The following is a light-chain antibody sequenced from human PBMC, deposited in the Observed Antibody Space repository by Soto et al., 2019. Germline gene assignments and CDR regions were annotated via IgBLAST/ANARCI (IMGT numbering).Light chain of an antibody. CDR2: GNS. Sequence: QSVLTQPTSVSGAPGQRVTISCTGSSSNIGAGYDVHWYQQLPGTAPKLLIYGNSNRPSGVPDRFSGSKSGTSAPLAITGLQAEDEADYYCQSYDSRLSAVVFGGGTKLTVL. CDR1: SSNIGAGYD. V-gene: IGLV1-40*01. CDR3: QSYDSRLSAVV. J-gene: IGLJ2*01.